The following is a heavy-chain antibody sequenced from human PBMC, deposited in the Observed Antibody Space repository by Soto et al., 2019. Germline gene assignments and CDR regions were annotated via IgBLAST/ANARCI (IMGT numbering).Heavy chain of an antibody. CDR1: GCSISSGGYY. CDR3: ARYGADNNHILTDYYNLLFHY. D-gene: IGHD3-9*01. J-gene: IGHJ4*02. Sequence: QVQLQESGPGLVKPSQTLSLTCTVSGCSISSGGYYWSWIRQHPGKGLEWIGFIYYSGSTYYNPSLIIRVTISLDTSKTHFLLKLSSVSAANTAVSYCARYGADNNHILTDYYNLLFHYWDQVTMVTVSS. CDR2: IYYSGST. V-gene: IGHV4-31*03.